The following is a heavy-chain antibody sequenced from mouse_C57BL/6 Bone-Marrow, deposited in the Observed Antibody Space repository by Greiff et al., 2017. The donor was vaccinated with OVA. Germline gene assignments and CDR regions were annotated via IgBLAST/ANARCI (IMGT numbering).Heavy chain of an antibody. Sequence: EVQGVESGGGLVQPGDSLSLSCAASGFTFTNYYMSWVRQPPGKALEWLAFIRNKPNGSTTEYSASVKGRFTISRDNSQSILYLQMNALRAEDIATYYSARYKGRVAVDYFDYWGQGTALTVSS. V-gene: IGHV7-3*01. CDR2: IRNKPNGSTT. CDR3: ARYKGRVAVDYFDY. J-gene: IGHJ2*01. D-gene: IGHD1-1*01. CDR1: GFTFTNYY.